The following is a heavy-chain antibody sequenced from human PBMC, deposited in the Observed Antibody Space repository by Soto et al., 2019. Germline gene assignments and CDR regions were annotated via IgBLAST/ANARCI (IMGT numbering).Heavy chain of an antibody. CDR2: ISDGDGDT. Sequence: EVVLLQSGGDLVQPGGSLRLSCAASGFTFSDYAMTWVRQAPGKGLEWVSDISDGDGDTHYADSVRGRFVISRDNSNNTLHLQMNNLRDDDTAVYYCVREGGVPSAIGHYYYGMDVWGQGTAVTVSS. CDR3: VREGGVPSAIGHYYYGMDV. CDR1: GFTFSDYA. V-gene: IGHV3-23*01. J-gene: IGHJ6*02. D-gene: IGHD2-2*02.